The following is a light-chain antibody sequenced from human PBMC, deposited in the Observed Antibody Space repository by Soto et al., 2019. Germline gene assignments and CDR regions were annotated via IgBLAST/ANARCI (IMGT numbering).Light chain of an antibody. CDR1: QTISGC. CDR3: QHYNSYSEA. CDR2: KAS. V-gene: IGKV1-5*03. J-gene: IGKJ1*01. Sequence: DIQMTKSPSTLSGSVGDRVTILCRASQTISGCLAWYQQKPGKAPKLLIYKASTLKSGVPSRFSGSGSGTEFTLTISSLQPDDFATYYCQHYNSYSEAFGQGTKVELK.